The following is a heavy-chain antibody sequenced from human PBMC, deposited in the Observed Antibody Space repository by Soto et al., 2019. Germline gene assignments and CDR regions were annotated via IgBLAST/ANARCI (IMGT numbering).Heavy chain of an antibody. J-gene: IGHJ5*02. CDR2: IYHSGST. D-gene: IGHD2-15*01. V-gene: IGHV4-30-2*01. Sequence: SETLSLTCAVSGGSISSGGYSWSWIRQPPGKGLEWIGYIYHSGSTYYNPSLKSRVTISVDRSKNQFSLKLSSVTAADTAVYYCARVRYCSGGSCYSYNWFDPWGQGTLVTV. CDR3: ARVRYCSGGSCYSYNWFDP. CDR1: GGSISSGGYS.